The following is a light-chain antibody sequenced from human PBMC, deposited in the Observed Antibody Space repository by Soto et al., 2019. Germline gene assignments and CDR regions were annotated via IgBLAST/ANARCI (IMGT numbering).Light chain of an antibody. CDR2: GAS. CDR1: QSVSNN. CDR3: KQYKEWPPFT. V-gene: IGKV3D-15*01. Sequence: IVLTQSPGTLSLSPGERATLSCRASQSVSNNYLAWYQQKPGQAPRLLIYGASNRATGIPARFSGSGSGTKFTLPISSLQSEDFAVYYCKQYKEWPPFTFGQGTRLEIK. J-gene: IGKJ5*01.